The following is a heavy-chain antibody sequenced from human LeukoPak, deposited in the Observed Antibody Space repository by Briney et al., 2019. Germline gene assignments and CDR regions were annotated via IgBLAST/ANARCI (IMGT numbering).Heavy chain of an antibody. CDR2: IYHSGST. CDR1: GGSISSSNW. Sequence: PSETLSLTCAVSGGSISSSNWWSWVRQPPGKGLEWIGEIYHSGSTNYNPCLKSRVTISVDKSKNQFSLKLSSVTAADTAVYYCARKTYSEPWYFDLWGRGTLVTVSS. J-gene: IGHJ2*01. V-gene: IGHV4-4*02. D-gene: IGHD3-16*01. CDR3: ARKTYSEPWYFDL.